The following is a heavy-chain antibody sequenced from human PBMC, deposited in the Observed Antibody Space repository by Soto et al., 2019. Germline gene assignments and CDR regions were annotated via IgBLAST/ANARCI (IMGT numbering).Heavy chain of an antibody. V-gene: IGHV6-1*01. J-gene: IGHJ4*02. CDR1: GDSLSSSGVA. CDR3: ARGRASAFDY. Sequence: SQTLSLTCAISGDSLSSSGVAWNWIRQSPSRGLEWLGRTFYTSKRNNDYAVFVKSRININPDTSKNQFSLQLSSVTPDDTGVYYCARGRASAFDYWAQGTLVTVSS. CDR2: TFYTSKRNN.